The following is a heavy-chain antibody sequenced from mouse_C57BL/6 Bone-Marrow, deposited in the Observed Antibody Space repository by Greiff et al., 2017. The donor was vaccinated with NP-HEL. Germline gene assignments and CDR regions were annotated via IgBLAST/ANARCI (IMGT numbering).Heavy chain of an antibody. CDR3: AKSKGVVRGPMDY. J-gene: IGHJ4*01. CDR1: GFSLTSYG. D-gene: IGHD1-3*01. Sequence: QVQLKESGPGLVQPSQSLSITCTVSGFSLTSYGVHWVRQSPGKGLEWLGVIWRGGSTDYNAAFMSRLSITKDNSKSQVFFKMNSLQADDTAIYYCAKSKGVVRGPMDYWGQGTSVTVSS. V-gene: IGHV2-5*01. CDR2: IWRGGST.